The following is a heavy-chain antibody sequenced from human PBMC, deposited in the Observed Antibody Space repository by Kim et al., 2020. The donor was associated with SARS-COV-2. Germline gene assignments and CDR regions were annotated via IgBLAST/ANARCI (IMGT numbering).Heavy chain of an antibody. CDR1: GYTFTSYG. CDR2: ISAYNGNT. Sequence: ALVKVSCKASGYTFTSYGISWVRQAPGQGLEWMGWISAYNGNTNYAQKLQGRVTMTTDTSTSTAYMELRSLRSDDTAVYYCARERSFRSGWAERYYYGMDVWGQGTTVTVSS. J-gene: IGHJ6*02. V-gene: IGHV1-18*04. CDR3: ARERSFRSGWAERYYYGMDV. D-gene: IGHD6-19*01.